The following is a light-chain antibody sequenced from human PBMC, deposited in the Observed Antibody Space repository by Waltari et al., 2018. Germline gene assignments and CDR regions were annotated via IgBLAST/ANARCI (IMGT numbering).Light chain of an antibody. V-gene: IGKV3-20*01. CDR3: QQYGTSPIT. J-gene: IGKJ5*01. CDR2: GAS. Sequence: EIVLTQSPGTLSLSPGERAPLSCRASQNIINSYLAWFQQKPGQAPRLLIYGASNRATGIPGRFSGGGSEADFTLTINRLEAEDFAVYFCQQYGTSPITFGQGTRLEIK. CDR1: QNIINSY.